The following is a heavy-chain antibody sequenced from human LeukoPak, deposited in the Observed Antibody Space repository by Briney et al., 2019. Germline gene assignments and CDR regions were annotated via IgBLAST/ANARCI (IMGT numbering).Heavy chain of an antibody. CDR2: ISYDGSNK. J-gene: IGHJ4*02. CDR1: GFTFSSYG. V-gene: IGHV3-30*03. D-gene: IGHD3-10*01. CDR3: AMIVYGSGSPTYYFDY. Sequence: QPGRSLRLSCAASGFTFSSYGMHWVRQAPGKGLEWVAVISYDGSNKYYADSVKGRFTISRDNSKNTLYLQMNSLRADDTAMYYCAMIVYGSGSPTYYFDYWGQGTLVTVSS.